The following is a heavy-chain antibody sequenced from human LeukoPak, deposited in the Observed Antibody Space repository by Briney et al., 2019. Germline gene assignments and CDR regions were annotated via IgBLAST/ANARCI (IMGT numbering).Heavy chain of an antibody. D-gene: IGHD5-24*01. Sequence: GGSLRLSCAASGFTFSSYEMNWVRQAPGKGLEWVSYITTSGNSIKYADSVKGRFTASRDNAKNLLYLQMNSLRVEDTAVYYCARERRRDGYTGAFDIWGQGTMVTVSS. V-gene: IGHV3-48*03. CDR3: ARERRRDGYTGAFDI. J-gene: IGHJ3*02. CDR1: GFTFSSYE. CDR2: ITTSGNSI.